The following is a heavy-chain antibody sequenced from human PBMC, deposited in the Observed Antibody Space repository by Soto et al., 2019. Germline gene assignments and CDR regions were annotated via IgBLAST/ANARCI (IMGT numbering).Heavy chain of an antibody. CDR2: ISSSSSTI. Sequence: GGSVRLSCAASGFTFSSYSMNWVRQAPGKGLEWVSYISSSSSTIYYADSVKGRFTISRDNAKNSLYLQMNSLRDEDTAVYYCARHGDYVPFFYYGMDVWGQGTTGTVSS. D-gene: IGHD4-17*01. CDR3: ARHGDYVPFFYYGMDV. J-gene: IGHJ6*02. CDR1: GFTFSSYS. V-gene: IGHV3-48*02.